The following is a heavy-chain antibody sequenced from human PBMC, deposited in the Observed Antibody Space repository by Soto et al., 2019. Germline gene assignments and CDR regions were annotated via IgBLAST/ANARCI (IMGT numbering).Heavy chain of an antibody. CDR1: GFTFSNSA. D-gene: IGHD3-16*02. J-gene: IGHJ4*02. CDR2: LRGSGGDT. V-gene: IGHV3-23*01. CDR3: AKRGGYDYVWKSYRPDY. Sequence: GGSLRLSCAASGFTFSNSAMTWVRQAPAKGLEWVSTLRGSGGDTYYADSVNGRFTISRDKSKNTLYLQMDRLRVEDTAVYYCAKRGGYDYVWKSYRPDYWGQGTLVTVSS.